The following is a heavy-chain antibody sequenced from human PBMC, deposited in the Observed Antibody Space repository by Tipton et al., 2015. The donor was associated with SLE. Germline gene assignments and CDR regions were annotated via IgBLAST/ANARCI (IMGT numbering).Heavy chain of an antibody. CDR3: ARDRNTIFGVAPYGMDV. D-gene: IGHD3-3*01. V-gene: IGHV4-59*11. CDR1: GVSIGSHY. CDR2: MFYSGST. Sequence: LRLSCTVSGVSIGSHYWNWIRQPPGKGLEWIGYMFYSGSTHYNPTLKSRVTISLDTSKNQFSLNLRSMTAADTAVYYCARDRNTIFGVAPYGMDVWGQGTTVTVSS. J-gene: IGHJ6*02.